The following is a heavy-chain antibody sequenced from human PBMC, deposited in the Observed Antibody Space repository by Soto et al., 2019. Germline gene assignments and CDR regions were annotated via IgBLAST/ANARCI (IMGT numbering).Heavy chain of an antibody. V-gene: IGHV3-23*01. CDR2: ISGSGGST. CDR1: GFTFSSYA. Sequence: GGSLRLSCAASGFTFSSYAMSWVRQAPGKGLEWVSAISGSGGSTYYADSVKGRFTISRDNSKNTLYLQMNSLRAEDTAVYYCAKGGYCTGGTCYDWQYYFDYWGQGTLVTVSS. D-gene: IGHD2-15*01. J-gene: IGHJ4*02. CDR3: AKGGYCTGGTCYDWQYYFDY.